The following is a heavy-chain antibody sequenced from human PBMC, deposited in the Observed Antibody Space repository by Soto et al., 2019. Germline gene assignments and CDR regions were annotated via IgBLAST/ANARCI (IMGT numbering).Heavy chain of an antibody. CDR3: ARERATYDYVWGSYRSNWFDP. CDR2: INPSGGST. V-gene: IGHV1-46*01. D-gene: IGHD3-16*02. J-gene: IGHJ5*02. Sequence: QVPLVQSGAEVKKPGASVKVSCKASGYTFTSYYMHWVRQAPGQGLEWMGIINPSGGSTSYAQKFQGRVTMTRDTSTSTVYMELSSLRSEDTAVYYCARERATYDYVWGSYRSNWFDPWGQGTLVTVSS. CDR1: GYTFTSYY.